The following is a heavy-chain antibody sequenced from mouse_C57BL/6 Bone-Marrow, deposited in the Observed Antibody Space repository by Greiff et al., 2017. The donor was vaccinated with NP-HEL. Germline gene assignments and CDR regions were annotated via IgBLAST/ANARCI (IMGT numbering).Heavy chain of an antibody. D-gene: IGHD1-1*01. V-gene: IGHV5-15*01. CDR3: ARHYGSSPLAY. Sequence: EVKVVESGGGLVQPGGSLKLSCAASGFTFSDYGMAWVRQAPRKGPEWVAFISNLAYSIYYADTVTGRFTISRENAKNTLYLEMSSLRSEDTAMYYCARHYGSSPLAYWGQGTLVTVSA. J-gene: IGHJ3*01. CDR1: GFTFSDYG. CDR2: ISNLAYSI.